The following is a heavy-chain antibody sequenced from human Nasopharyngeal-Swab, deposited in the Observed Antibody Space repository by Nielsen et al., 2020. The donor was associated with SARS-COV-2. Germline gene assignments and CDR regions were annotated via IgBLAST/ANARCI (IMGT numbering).Heavy chain of an antibody. J-gene: IGHJ4*02. CDR1: GFTFSSYS. D-gene: IGHD2-2*01. V-gene: IGHV3-21*01. CDR2: ISSSSSYI. CDR3: ARGKAGYCSSTSCYLYFDY. Sequence: GGSLRLSCAASGFTFSSYSMNWVRQAPGKGLEWVSSISSSSSYIYYADSVKGRFTISRDNAKNSLYLQMNSPRAEDTAVYYCARGKAGYCSSTSCYLYFDYWGQGTLVTVSS.